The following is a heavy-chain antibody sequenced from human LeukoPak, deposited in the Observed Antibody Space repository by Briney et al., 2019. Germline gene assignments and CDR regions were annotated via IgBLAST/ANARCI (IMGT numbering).Heavy chain of an antibody. CDR2: VYYSGST. V-gene: IGHV4-59*01. J-gene: IGHJ4*02. D-gene: IGHD6-19*01. Sequence: MTSETLSLTCTVSGGSISSYYWSWIRQPPGKGLEWIVYVYYSGSTNYNPSLKSRVTISVDTSKNQFSLKLSSVTAADTAVYYCARAYSSGWPDFDYWGQGTLVTVSS. CDR3: ARAYSSGWPDFDY. CDR1: GGSISSYY.